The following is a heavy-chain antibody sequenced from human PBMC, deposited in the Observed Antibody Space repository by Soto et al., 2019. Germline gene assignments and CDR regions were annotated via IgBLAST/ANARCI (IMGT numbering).Heavy chain of an antibody. CDR3: ARGIFGSGTANDY. J-gene: IGHJ4*02. V-gene: IGHV3-74*01. D-gene: IGHD3-10*01. Sequence: EVQLVESGGGLVQPGGSLRLSCAASGFTFSGSWMHWVRQAPGKGLVWVSRINGDGSGKSYADFVKGRFTISRDDAKNTLLLQMNGLRAEDTAVYYWARGIFGSGTANDYWGQGSLVTVSS. CDR2: INGDGSGK. CDR1: GFTFSGSW.